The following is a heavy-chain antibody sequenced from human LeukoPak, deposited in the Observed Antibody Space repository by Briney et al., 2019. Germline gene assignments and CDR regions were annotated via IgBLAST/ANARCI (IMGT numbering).Heavy chain of an antibody. Sequence: GGSLRLSCAASGFTFSDYNMRWIRQAPGKGLEWVASISRSGSTKYYADSVKGRFTISRDNAKNSLFLQMSNLRAEDTAFYYCARVPGFGESYWYFDLWGCGTLVTVSS. CDR1: GFTFSDYN. D-gene: IGHD3-10*01. CDR3: ARVPGFGESYWYFDL. V-gene: IGHV3-11*01. CDR2: ISRSGSTK. J-gene: IGHJ2*01.